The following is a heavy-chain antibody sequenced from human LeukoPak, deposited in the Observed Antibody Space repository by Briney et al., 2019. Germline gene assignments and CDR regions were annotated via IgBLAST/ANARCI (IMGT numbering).Heavy chain of an antibody. V-gene: IGHV4-59*08. CDR2: INYSGGT. Sequence: SETLSLTCTVSGGSISSYYWSWIRQPPGKGLEWIGYINYSGGTNYNPSLKSRVTISVDTSKNQFSLNLNSATAADTAVYYCARLHGAGSYYPHYYYFMDVWGKGTTVTISS. CDR3: ARLHGAGSYYPHYYYFMDV. D-gene: IGHD3-10*01. J-gene: IGHJ6*03. CDR1: GGSISSYY.